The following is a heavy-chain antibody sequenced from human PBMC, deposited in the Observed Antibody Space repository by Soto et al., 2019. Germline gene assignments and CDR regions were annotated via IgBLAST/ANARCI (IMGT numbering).Heavy chain of an antibody. CDR1: GYTLTGYY. CDR2: INPNSGGT. Sequence: ASVKVSCKASGYTLTGYYMHWVRQAPGQGLEWMGWINPNSGGTNYAQKFQGRVTMTRDTSISTAYMELSRLRSDDTAVYYCARAVCSSTSCPFDYWGQGTLVTV. V-gene: IGHV1-2*02. CDR3: ARAVCSSTSCPFDY. D-gene: IGHD2-2*01. J-gene: IGHJ4*02.